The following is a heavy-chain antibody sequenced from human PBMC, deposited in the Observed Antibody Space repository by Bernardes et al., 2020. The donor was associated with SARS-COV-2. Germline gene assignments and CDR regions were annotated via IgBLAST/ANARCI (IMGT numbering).Heavy chain of an antibody. J-gene: IGHJ5*02. CDR3: ARGGLLRLDP. D-gene: IGHD3-16*01. CDR1: GFTFSTSW. CDR2: INGDGSTT. V-gene: IGHV3-74*01. Sequence: GGSLRLSCAASGFTFSTSWMHWVRQAPGKGLMWVARINGDGSTTNYADSVKGRITISRDNAKNTLYLRVDSLRVEDTAVYYCARGGLLRLDPWGQGTLVTVSS.